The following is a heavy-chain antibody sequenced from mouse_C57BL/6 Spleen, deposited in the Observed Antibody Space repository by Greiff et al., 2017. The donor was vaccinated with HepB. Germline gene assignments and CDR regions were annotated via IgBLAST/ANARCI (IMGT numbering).Heavy chain of an antibody. CDR2: IRNKANGYTT. D-gene: IGHD2-5*01. V-gene: IGHV7-3*01. Sequence: EVHLVESGGGLVQPGGSLSLSCAASGFTFTDYYMSWVRQPPGKALEWLGFIRNKANGYTTGYSASVKGRFTISRDNSQSILYLQMNALRAEDSATYYCARSGSNHDDWGQGTTLTVSS. J-gene: IGHJ2*01. CDR3: ARSGSNHDD. CDR1: GFTFTDYY.